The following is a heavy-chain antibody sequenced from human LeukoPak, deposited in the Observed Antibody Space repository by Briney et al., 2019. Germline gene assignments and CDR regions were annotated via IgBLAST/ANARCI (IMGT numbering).Heavy chain of an antibody. V-gene: IGHV1-69-2*01. CDR3: ATDLFDRIVARSGFDY. CDR1: GYTFTDYY. CDR2: VDPEDGET. D-gene: IGHD6-6*01. Sequence: ASVKISCKVSGYTFTDYYMHWVQQAPGKGLEWMGLVDPEDGETIYAEKFQGRVTITADTSTDTAYMELSSLRSEDTAVYYCATDLFDRIVARSGFDYWGQGTLVTVSS. J-gene: IGHJ4*02.